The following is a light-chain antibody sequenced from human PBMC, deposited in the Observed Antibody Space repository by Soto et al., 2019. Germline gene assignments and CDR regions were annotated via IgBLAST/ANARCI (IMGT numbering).Light chain of an antibody. CDR1: SSDVGAYNL. V-gene: IGLV2-14*01. J-gene: IGLJ1*01. Sequence: QSVLTQPASVSGSPGQSVTISCTGTSSDVGAYNLVSWYQQYPGKAPKLMIYEVSNRPSGVSNRFSGSKSGNTASLTISGLRAEDEADYYCCTSYEGGGRYVFGTGTQLTVL. CDR3: TSYEGGGRYV. CDR2: EVS.